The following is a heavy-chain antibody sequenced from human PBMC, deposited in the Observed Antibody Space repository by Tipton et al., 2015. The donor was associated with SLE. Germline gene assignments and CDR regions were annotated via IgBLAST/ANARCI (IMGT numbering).Heavy chain of an antibody. V-gene: IGHV4-38-2*02. CDR1: DYSINSGYF. D-gene: IGHD3-3*01. Sequence: TLSLTCTVSDYSINSGYFWGWIRQPPGKGLEWIGSISHSGSTYYSPSLKSRVTISVDTSKNQFSLKLSSVTAADTAVYYCAKRNDFWSGYYGYYYGMDVWGQGTTVTVSS. CDR3: AKRNDFWSGYYGYYYGMDV. CDR2: ISHSGST. J-gene: IGHJ6*02.